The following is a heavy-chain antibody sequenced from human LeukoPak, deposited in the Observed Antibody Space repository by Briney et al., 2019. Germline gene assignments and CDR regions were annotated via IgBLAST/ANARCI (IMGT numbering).Heavy chain of an antibody. D-gene: IGHD3-9*01. V-gene: IGHV3-48*04. CDR1: GFTFSSYS. CDR3: ARDPGYSACDY. J-gene: IGHJ4*02. CDR2: ISSSSSTI. Sequence: QPGGSLRLSCAASGFTFSSYSMSWVRQAPGKGLEWVSYISSSSSTIYYADSVKGRFTISRDNAKNSLYLQMNSLRAEDTAVYYCARDPGYSACDYWGQGTLVTVSS.